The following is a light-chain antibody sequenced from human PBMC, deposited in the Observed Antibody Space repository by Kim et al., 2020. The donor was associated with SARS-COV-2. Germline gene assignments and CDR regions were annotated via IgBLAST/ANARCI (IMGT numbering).Light chain of an antibody. CDR1: QSVGSTY. CDR2: GGS. J-gene: IGKJ4*02. Sequence: EIVLTQSPDTMSLSPGESATLSCRASQSVGSTYLAWYQQKPGQAPRLLIYGGSSRATGIPDRFSGRGSGTDFTLAISRLEPEDFAVYYCEKYIISPRTFGAG. V-gene: IGKV3-20*01. CDR3: EKYIISPRT.